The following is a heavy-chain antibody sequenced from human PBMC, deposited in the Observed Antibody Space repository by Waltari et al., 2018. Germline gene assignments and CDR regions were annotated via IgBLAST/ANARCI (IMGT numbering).Heavy chain of an antibody. CDR2: IKHSEST. CDR3: ARGYFWSGYYYYYYMDV. CDR1: GGSFSGYY. J-gene: IGHJ6*03. D-gene: IGHD3-3*01. V-gene: IGHV4-34*01. Sequence: QVQLQQWGAGLLKPSETLSLTCAVYGGSFSGYYWSWIRQPPGKGREWIGEIKHSESTNYNPSLKSRVTISVDTSKNQFSLKLSSVTAADTAVYYCARGYFWSGYYYYYYMDVWGKGTTVTISS.